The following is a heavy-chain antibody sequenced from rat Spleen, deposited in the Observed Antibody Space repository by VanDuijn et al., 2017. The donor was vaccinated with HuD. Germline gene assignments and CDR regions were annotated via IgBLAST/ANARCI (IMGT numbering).Heavy chain of an antibody. V-gene: IGHV5-31*01. CDR1: GFTFNYYW. CDR2: ITNASGGT. Sequence: EVQLVESGGGLVLPGRSLKLSCVTSGFTFNYYWMTWIRQAPGKGLEWVASITNASGGTHYPDSVKGRFTISRDVAKSTLYLQVDSLKSEDTATYYCARQRWDVMDAWGQGVSVTVSS. J-gene: IGHJ4*01. CDR3: ARQRWDVMDA.